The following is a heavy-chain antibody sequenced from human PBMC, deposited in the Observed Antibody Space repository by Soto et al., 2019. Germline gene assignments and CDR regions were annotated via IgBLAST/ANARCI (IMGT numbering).Heavy chain of an antibody. D-gene: IGHD2-15*01. CDR3: ARACGYCSGGSCYGDPDYYYYYGMDV. CDR1: GFTFSSYS. Sequence: GGSLRLSCAASGFTFSSYSMNWVRQAPGKGLEWVSSISSSSYIYYADSVKGRFTISRDNAKNSLYLQMNSLRAEDTAVYYCARACGYCSGGSCYGDPDYYYYYGMDVWGQGTTVTVSS. J-gene: IGHJ6*02. V-gene: IGHV3-21*01. CDR2: ISSSSYI.